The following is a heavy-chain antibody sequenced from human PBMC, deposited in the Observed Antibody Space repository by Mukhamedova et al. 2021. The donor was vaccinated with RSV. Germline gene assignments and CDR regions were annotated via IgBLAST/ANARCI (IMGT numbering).Heavy chain of an antibody. D-gene: IGHD3-10*01. J-gene: IGHJ5*02. CDR2: ITWDGVSS. Sequence: GKGLEWVSLITWDGVSSFYADSVKGRFTLSRDNTKNSVSLQMHSLRTEDTALYYCAKEHYHGSGNHCLPDLWGQGALVIVS. V-gene: IGHV3-43*01. CDR3: AKEHYHGSGNHCLPDL.